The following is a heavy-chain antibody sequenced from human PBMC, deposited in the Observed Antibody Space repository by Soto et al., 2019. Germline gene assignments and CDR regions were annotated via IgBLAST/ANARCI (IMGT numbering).Heavy chain of an antibody. CDR2: INHSGST. V-gene: IGHV4-34*01. CDR1: GGSFKGYS. J-gene: IGHJ3*02. D-gene: IGHD3-16*01. CDR3: ARPPYAFGFDI. Sequence: QVQLQQWGAGLLKPSETLSLTCAVYGGSFKGYSWTWIRQPPGKGLEWIGEINHSGSTKYHPSLKRRVTISVDTSRNQFSLKLSSVTAADTAVYFWARPPYAFGFDIWGQGTVVTVSS.